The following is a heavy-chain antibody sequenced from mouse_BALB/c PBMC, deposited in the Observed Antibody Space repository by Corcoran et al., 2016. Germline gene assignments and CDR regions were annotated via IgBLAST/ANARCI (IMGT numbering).Heavy chain of an antibody. V-gene: IGHV9-1*02. CDR1: GYTFTNYG. CDR2: INTYTGEP. Sequence: QIQLVQSGPELKKPGETVKISCKASGYTFTNYGMNWVKQAPGQGLKWMGWINTYTGEPTYADDFKGRFAFSLDTSASTAYLQINNLKNEDMATYFCARYDDGYYLYAMDYWGQGTSVTVSS. J-gene: IGHJ4*01. D-gene: IGHD2-3*01. CDR3: ARYDDGYYLYAMDY.